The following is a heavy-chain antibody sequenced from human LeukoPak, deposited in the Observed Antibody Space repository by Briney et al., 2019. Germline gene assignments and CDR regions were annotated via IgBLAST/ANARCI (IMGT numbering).Heavy chain of an antibody. CDR2: ISYDGSNK. CDR3: AKDRRRYSYGLDIFDY. V-gene: IGHV3-30*18. J-gene: IGHJ4*02. Sequence: PGGSLRLSCAASGFPFSSYGMHWVRQAPGKGLEWVAVISYDGSNKYYADSVKGRFTISRDNSKNTLYLQMNSLRAEDTVVYYCAKDRRRYSYGLDIFDYWGQGTLVTVSS. CDR1: GFPFSSYG. D-gene: IGHD5-18*01.